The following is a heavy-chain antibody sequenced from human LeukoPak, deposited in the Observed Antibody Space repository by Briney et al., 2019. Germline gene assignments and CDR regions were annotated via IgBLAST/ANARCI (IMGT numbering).Heavy chain of an antibody. CDR1: GFTFSSYS. Sequence: GGSLRLSCAASGFTFSSYSMNWVRQAPGKGLEWVSYISSSSGTIYYADSVKGRFTISRDDAKNSLYLQMNSLRAEDTAVYYCASLYSYGHTNWGQGTLVTVSS. CDR3: ASLYSYGHTN. D-gene: IGHD5-18*01. J-gene: IGHJ4*02. CDR2: ISSSSGTI. V-gene: IGHV3-48*01.